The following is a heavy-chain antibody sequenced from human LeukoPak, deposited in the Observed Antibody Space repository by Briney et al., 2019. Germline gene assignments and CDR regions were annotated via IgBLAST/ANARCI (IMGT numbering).Heavy chain of an antibody. Sequence: SETLSLTCTVSGDSISSYYWSWIRQPPGKGLEWIGYIYYSGSTNYNPSLKSRVTISVDTSKNQFSLKLSSVTAADTAVYYCARDHHGVVDYWGQGTLVTVSS. CDR3: ARDHHGVVDY. CDR1: GDSISSYY. J-gene: IGHJ4*02. V-gene: IGHV4-59*01. D-gene: IGHD4-17*01. CDR2: IYYSGST.